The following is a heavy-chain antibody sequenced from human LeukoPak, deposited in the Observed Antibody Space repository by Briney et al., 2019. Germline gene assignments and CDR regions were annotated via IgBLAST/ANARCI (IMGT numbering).Heavy chain of an antibody. D-gene: IGHD2-2*01. CDR2: INPNSGGT. Sequence: ASVKVSCKASGYTFTGYYMHWVRQAPGQGLEWMGWINPNSGGTNYAQKFQGRVTMTRDTSISTAYMELSRLRSDDTAVYYCARGIDWSSTSCYYDYWGQGTLVTVSS. J-gene: IGHJ4*02. V-gene: IGHV1-2*02. CDR3: ARGIDWSSTSCYYDY. CDR1: GYTFTGYY.